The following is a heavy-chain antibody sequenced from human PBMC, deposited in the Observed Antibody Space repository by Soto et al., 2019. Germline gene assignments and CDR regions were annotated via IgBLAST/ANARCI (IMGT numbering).Heavy chain of an antibody. Sequence: QVHLVQSGAEVRKSGASDKVSCRPTGYAFNSYYLHWLRQAPGQALEWMGVIYPSGGGTTYAQKFLGRVTVTRDTSTTTVIMELSSLRSDDTAVYYCARGGHIAVVTASFDNWGQGTLVTVSS. CDR2: IYPSGGGT. D-gene: IGHD2-21*02. V-gene: IGHV1-46*02. CDR1: GYAFNSYY. J-gene: IGHJ4*02. CDR3: ARGGHIAVVTASFDN.